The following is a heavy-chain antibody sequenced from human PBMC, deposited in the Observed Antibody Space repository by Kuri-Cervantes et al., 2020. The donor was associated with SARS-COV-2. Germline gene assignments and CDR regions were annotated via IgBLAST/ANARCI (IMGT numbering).Heavy chain of an antibody. CDR3: ARKSIAARPSPYSYYYMDV. D-gene: IGHD6-6*01. Sequence: ASVKVSCKASGYTFTGYYMHWVRQAPGQGLEWMGWINPNSGGTNYAQKFQGRVTMTRDTSISTAYMELSRLRSDDTAVYYCARKSIAARPSPYSYYYMDVWGKGTTVTVSS. V-gene: IGHV1-2*02. CDR2: INPNSGGT. J-gene: IGHJ6*03. CDR1: GYTFTGYY.